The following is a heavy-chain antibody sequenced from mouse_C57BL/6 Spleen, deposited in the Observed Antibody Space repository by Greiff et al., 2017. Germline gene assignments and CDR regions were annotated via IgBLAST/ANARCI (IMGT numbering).Heavy chain of an antibody. D-gene: IGHD1-1*01. CDR2: ISDGGSYT. V-gene: IGHV5-4*01. Sequence: EVQLQESGGGLVKPGGSLKLSCAASGFTFSSYAMSWVRQTPEKRLEWVATISDGGSYTYYPDNVKGRFTISRDNAKNNLYLQMSHLKSEDTAMYYCAREGITTVVAHDYAMDYWGQGTSVTVSS. CDR3: AREGITTVVAHDYAMDY. J-gene: IGHJ4*01. CDR1: GFTFSSYA.